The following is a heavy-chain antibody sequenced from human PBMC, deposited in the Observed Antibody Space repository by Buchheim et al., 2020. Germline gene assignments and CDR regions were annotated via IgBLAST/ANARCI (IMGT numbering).Heavy chain of an antibody. J-gene: IGHJ4*02. D-gene: IGHD2-2*01. V-gene: IGHV3-30-3*01. CDR1: GFTFRSYA. CDR3: AREYCSSTSCSYFDY. Sequence: QVQLVESGGGVVQPGRSLRLSCAASGFTFRSYAMHWVRQAPGKGLEWVAVISYDGSNKYYADSVKGRFTISRDNAKNSLYLQMNSLRAEDTAFYYCAREYCSSTSCSYFDYWGQGTL. CDR2: ISYDGSNK.